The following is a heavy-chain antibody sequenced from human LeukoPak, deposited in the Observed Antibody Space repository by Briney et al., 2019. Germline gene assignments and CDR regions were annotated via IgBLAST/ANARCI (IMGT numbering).Heavy chain of an antibody. CDR1: TFTFSTYP. V-gene: IGHV3-30-3*01. CDR3: ARARRSTYSYDSSGYYRGAHFDY. Sequence: GGSLRLSCAASTFTFSTYPMHWVRQAPGKGLEWVAVISYDGSDKDYADSVKGRFTISRDNSKNTLYLHMNSLGAEDTAVYYCARARRSTYSYDSSGYYRGAHFDYWGQGILVTVSS. J-gene: IGHJ4*02. D-gene: IGHD3-22*01. CDR2: ISYDGSDK.